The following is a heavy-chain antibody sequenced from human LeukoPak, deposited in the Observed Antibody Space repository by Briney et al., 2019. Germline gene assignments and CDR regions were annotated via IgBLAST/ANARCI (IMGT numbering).Heavy chain of an antibody. V-gene: IGHV1-46*01. CDR3: ARSAWGVVVPAAMNYFDY. CDR2: INPSGGST. Sequence: ASVKVSCKASGYTFTSYYMHWARQAPGQGLEWMGIINPSGGSTSYAQKFQGRVTMTRDTSTSTVYMELSSLRSEDTAVYYCARSAWGVVVPAAMNYFDYWGQGTLVTVSS. D-gene: IGHD2-2*01. CDR1: GYTFTSYY. J-gene: IGHJ4*02.